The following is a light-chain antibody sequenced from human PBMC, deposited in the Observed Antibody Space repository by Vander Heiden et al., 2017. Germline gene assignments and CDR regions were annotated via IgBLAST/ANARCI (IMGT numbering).Light chain of an antibody. J-gene: IGLJ2*01. Sequence: QSVLTQPPSASGTPGQRVTISCSGSSSNIGSNYVYWYHQLPGTAPKLLIYSNNQRPSGVPDRLSGSKSGTSASLAISGLRSEDEADYYCAAWDDSLSGHVVFGGGTKLTVL. V-gene: IGLV1-47*02. CDR3: AAWDDSLSGHVV. CDR2: SNN. CDR1: SSNIGSNY.